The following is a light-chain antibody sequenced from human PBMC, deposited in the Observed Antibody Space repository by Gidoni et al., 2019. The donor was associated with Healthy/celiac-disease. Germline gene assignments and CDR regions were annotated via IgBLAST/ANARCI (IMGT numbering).Light chain of an antibody. CDR3: QQRSNWFT. V-gene: IGKV3-11*01. Sequence: EIVLTQSPATLSLSPGERATLSCRASQSVSSYLAWYQPKPGQAPRLLIYDASNSATGIPARFSGSGSGTDFTLTISSLEPDDFAVYYCQQRSNWFTFGGGTKVEIK. J-gene: IGKJ4*01. CDR2: DAS. CDR1: QSVSSY.